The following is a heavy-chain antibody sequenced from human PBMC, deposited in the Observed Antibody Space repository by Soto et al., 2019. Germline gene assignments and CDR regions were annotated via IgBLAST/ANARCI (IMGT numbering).Heavy chain of an antibody. CDR1: GYSFTNYG. V-gene: IGHV1-18*01. D-gene: IGHD2-21*01. CDR3: ARCDCSVRSCFSCWRCDL. CDR2: ISGSNGDT. Sequence: QDQLVQSGAEVKKPGASVTVSCKDSGYSFTNYGMSWVRQAPGQGLEWMTRISGSNGDTHHAQNLQGRVTMTTDTLTNTAYMQLRSMRSDDTAVYYCARCDCSVRSCFSCWRCDLWGRGYLVNVSS. J-gene: IGHJ2*01.